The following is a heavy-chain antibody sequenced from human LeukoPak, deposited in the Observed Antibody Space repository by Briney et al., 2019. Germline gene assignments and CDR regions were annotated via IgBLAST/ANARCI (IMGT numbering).Heavy chain of an antibody. CDR1: GFTFSSYA. CDR2: ISSSSSYI. CDR3: ARQVSHAFDI. V-gene: IGHV3-21*04. J-gene: IGHJ3*02. D-gene: IGHD3-10*01. Sequence: GGSLRLSCAASGFTFSSYAMSWARQAPGKGLEWVSSISSSSSYIYYADSVKGRFTISRDNAKNSLYLQMNSLRAEDTAVYYCARQVSHAFDIWGQGTMVTVSS.